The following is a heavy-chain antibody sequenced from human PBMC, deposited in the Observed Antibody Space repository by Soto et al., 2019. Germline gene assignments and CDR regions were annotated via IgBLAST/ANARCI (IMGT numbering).Heavy chain of an antibody. Sequence: GESMKISCKGAGYNFTTYWIGGVRQRPGKGLEWMGIIYPDDSDTRYSPSFQGQVTISADKSISTAYLQWSSLKASDTAMYYCARRRGSSSPYGMDVWGQGTTVTVS. V-gene: IGHV5-51*01. J-gene: IGHJ6*02. CDR3: ARRRGSSSPYGMDV. D-gene: IGHD6-6*01. CDR1: GYNFTTYW. CDR2: IYPDDSDT.